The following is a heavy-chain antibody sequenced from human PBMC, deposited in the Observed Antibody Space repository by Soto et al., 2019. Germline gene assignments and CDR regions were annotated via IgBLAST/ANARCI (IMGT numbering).Heavy chain of an antibody. CDR1: GYTFTSYA. D-gene: IGHD3-22*01. CDR2: INAGNGNT. J-gene: IGHJ6*02. Sequence: ASVTVSCTASGYTFTSYAMHWVRQAPGQRLEWMGWINAGNGNTKYSQKFQGRVTITRDTSASTAYMELSSLRSEDTAVYYCARGVAYYYDSSGYYASYGMDVWGQGTTVTVSS. CDR3: ARGVAYYYDSSGYYASYGMDV. V-gene: IGHV1-3*01.